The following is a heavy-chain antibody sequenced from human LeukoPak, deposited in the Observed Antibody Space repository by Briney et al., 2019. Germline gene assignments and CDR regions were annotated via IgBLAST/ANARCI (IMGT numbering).Heavy chain of an antibody. CDR1: GFPFSTFW. J-gene: IGHJ4*02. Sequence: GGSLRLSCAVSGFPFSTFWMSWVRQAPGKGLEWVANINQDGSEKYYVDSVRGRFAISRDNAKNSLYLQMNSLRAEDTAVYYCARDYWGQGTLVTVSS. CDR3: ARDY. CDR2: INQDGSEK. V-gene: IGHV3-7*01.